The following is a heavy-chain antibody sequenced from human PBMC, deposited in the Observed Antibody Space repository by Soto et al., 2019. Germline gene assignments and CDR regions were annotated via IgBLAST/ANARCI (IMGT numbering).Heavy chain of an antibody. D-gene: IGHD3-10*01. CDR3: ARWGVNYYYYYGMDV. CDR2: IIPIFGTA. CDR1: GGTFSSYA. J-gene: IGHJ6*02. V-gene: IGHV1-69*13. Sequence: ASVKVSCKASGGTFSSYAISWVRQAPGQGLEWMGGIIPIFGTANYAQKFLGRVTITADESTSTAYMELSSLRSEDTAVYYCARWGVNYYYYYGMDVWGRGTTVTVSS.